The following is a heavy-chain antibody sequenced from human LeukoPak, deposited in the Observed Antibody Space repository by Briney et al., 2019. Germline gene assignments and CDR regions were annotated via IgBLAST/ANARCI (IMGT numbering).Heavy chain of an antibody. CDR2: IYTSGST. V-gene: IGHV4-4*07. CDR1: GGSISSYY. Sequence: NTSQTLSLTCTVSGGSISSYYWSWIRQPAGKGLEWIGRIYTSGSTNYNPSLKSRVTMSVDTSKNQFSLKLSSVTAADTAVYYCARPGYDSSGYYSPFDYWGQGTLVTVSS. J-gene: IGHJ4*02. CDR3: ARPGYDSSGYYSPFDY. D-gene: IGHD3-22*01.